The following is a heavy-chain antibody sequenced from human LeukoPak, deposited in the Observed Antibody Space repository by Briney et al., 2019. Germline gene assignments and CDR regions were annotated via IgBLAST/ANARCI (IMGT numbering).Heavy chain of an antibody. Sequence: PGGSLRLSCAASGSTFSRHSMNWVRQAPGKGLEWVSYISSGSSYIYYADSVKGRFTISRDNAENSLYLQMNSLRGEDTAVYYCARRLADYDYWGQGTLVTVSS. D-gene: IGHD3-16*01. CDR2: ISSGSSYI. CDR1: GSTFSRHS. CDR3: ARRLADYDY. J-gene: IGHJ4*02. V-gene: IGHV3-21*01.